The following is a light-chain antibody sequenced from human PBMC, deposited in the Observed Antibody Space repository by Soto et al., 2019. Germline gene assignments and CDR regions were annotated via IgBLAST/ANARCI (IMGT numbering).Light chain of an antibody. J-gene: IGKJ1*01. CDR1: QSVSSNY. V-gene: IGKV3-20*01. CDR2: GAS. CDR3: HQYGTSPRT. Sequence: ENVLTQSPGTLSLSPGERATLSCRASQSVSSNYLAWYQQKPGQAPRLLIYGASTRAAGIPDRFSGSGSGTSFTLTVSRLEPEDFAVYYCHQYGTSPRTFGQGTKVEIK.